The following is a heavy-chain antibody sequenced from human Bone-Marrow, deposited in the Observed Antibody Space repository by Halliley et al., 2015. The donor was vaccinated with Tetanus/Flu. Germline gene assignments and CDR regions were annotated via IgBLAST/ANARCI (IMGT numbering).Heavy chain of an antibody. CDR2: INFDGSST. V-gene: IGHV3-74*01. CDR3: VRDGAAARGGCYDY. J-gene: IGHJ4*02. CDR1: GFTLRSHW. Sequence: SLRLSCVASGFTLRSHWMHWVRQDPGKGLVWVARINFDGSSTSYVDSVKGRLNISRDNAKNTLYLQMNSLRVEDTGVYYCVRDGAAARGGCYDYWGQGALVTVSS. D-gene: IGHD2-15*01.